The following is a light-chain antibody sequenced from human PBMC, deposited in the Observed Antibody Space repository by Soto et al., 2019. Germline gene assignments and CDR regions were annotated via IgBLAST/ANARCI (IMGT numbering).Light chain of an antibody. CDR1: SSDVGGYTY. CDR2: EVS. Sequence: QSVLTQPASVSGPPGQSITISCTGTSSDVGGYTYVSWYQQYPGKAPKLMIFEVSNRPSGVSHRFSGSKSGNTASLTISGLQAEDEADYYCSSYTSSTIRVFGTGTKVTVL. CDR3: SSYTSSTIRV. J-gene: IGLJ1*01. V-gene: IGLV2-14*01.